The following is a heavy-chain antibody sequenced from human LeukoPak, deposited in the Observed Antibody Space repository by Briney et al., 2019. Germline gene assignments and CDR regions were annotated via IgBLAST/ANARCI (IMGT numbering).Heavy chain of an antibody. CDR2: ISSSSSHI. CDR3: ARGDYYLSVGGHRRGMDV. Sequence: PGGSLRLSCAASGFTFSNYNMHWVRQAPGKGLKWVSYISSSSSHIYYADSVKGRFTISRDNANNSLSLQMNSLRAEDTAVYYCARGDYYLSVGGHRRGMDVWGQGTTVTVSS. V-gene: IGHV3-21*01. CDR1: GFTFSNYN. D-gene: IGHD3-10*01. J-gene: IGHJ6*02.